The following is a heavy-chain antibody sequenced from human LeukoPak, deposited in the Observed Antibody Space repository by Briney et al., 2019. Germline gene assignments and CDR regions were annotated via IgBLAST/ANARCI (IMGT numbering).Heavy chain of an antibody. CDR1: GYTFTSYA. V-gene: IGHV5-51*01. J-gene: IGHJ4*02. CDR2: IYPGDSDT. CDR3: ARPLGGYSGYYDY. Sequence: KVSCKASGYTFTSYAMHWVRQMPGKGLEWMGIIYPGDSDTRYSPSFQGQVTISADKSISTAYLQWSSLKASDTAMYYCARPLGGYSGYYDYWGQGTLVTVSS. D-gene: IGHD5-12*01.